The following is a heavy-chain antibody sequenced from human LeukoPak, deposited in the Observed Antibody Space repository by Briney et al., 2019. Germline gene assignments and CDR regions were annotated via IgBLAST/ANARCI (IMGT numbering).Heavy chain of an antibody. CDR3: ARRFDI. CDR2: ISSSSAI. J-gene: IGHJ3*02. CDR1: GFTFSNYD. V-gene: IGHV3-69-1*01. Sequence: PGGSLRLSCAASGFTFSNYDMNWVPQAPGKGLEWASYISSSSAIYYADSVKGRFTITRDNAKNSMYMQMNSLTAEDTAVYYCARRFDIWGQGTMVTVSS.